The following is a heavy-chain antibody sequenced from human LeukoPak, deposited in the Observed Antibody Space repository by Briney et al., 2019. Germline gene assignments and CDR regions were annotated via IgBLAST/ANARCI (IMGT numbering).Heavy chain of an antibody. CDR3: AKGASPMVRGVIDY. D-gene: IGHD3-10*01. CDR1: GFTFDDYA. J-gene: IGHJ4*02. V-gene: IGHV3-9*03. Sequence: PGGSLRLSCAASGFTFDDYAMHWVRQAPGKGLEWVSGISWNSGSIGYADSVKGRFTISRDNAKNSLYLQMNSLRAEDMALYYCAKGASPMVRGVIDYWGQGTLVTVSS. CDR2: ISWNSGSI.